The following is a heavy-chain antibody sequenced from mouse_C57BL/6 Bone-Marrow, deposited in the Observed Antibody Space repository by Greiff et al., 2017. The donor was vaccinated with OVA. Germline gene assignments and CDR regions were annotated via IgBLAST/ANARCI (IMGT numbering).Heavy chain of an antibody. V-gene: IGHV1-55*01. CDR2: IYPGSGSN. Sequence: VQLQQPGAELVKPGASVKMSCKASGYTFTSYWITWVKQRPGQGLEWIGDIYPGSGSNNYNEKFKSKATLTVDTSSSTAYMQLSSLTSEDSAVYYCARGGYYGSRGAYWGQGTLVTVSA. CDR3: ARGGYYGSRGAY. D-gene: IGHD1-1*01. J-gene: IGHJ3*01. CDR1: GYTFTSYW.